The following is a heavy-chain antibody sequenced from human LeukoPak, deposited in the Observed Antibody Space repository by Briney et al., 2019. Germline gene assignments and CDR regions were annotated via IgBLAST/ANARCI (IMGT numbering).Heavy chain of an antibody. CDR2: INAGNGNT. J-gene: IGHJ4*02. D-gene: IGHD3-22*01. V-gene: IGHV1-3*01. CDR3: AREPIYYDSSGEPFDY. Sequence: GASVKVSFKASGYTFTSYAMHWVCQAPGQRLEWMGWINAGNGNTKYSQKFQGRVTITRDTSASTAYMELSSLRSEDTAVYYCAREPIYYDSSGEPFDYWGQGTLVTVSS. CDR1: GYTFTSYA.